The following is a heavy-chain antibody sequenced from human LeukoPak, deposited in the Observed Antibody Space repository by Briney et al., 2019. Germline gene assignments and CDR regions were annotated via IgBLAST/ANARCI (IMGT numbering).Heavy chain of an antibody. V-gene: IGHV4-38-2*02. Sequence: PSETLSLTCTVSGYSISSGYYWGWIRQPPGKGLEWSGSIYHSGSTYYNPSLKSRVTISVDTSKNQFSLKLSSVTAADTAVYYCAGNSGSYLYYYYYYMDVWGKGTTVTVSS. CDR1: GYSISSGYY. J-gene: IGHJ6*03. CDR2: IYHSGST. CDR3: AGNSGSYLYYYYYYMDV. D-gene: IGHD1-26*01.